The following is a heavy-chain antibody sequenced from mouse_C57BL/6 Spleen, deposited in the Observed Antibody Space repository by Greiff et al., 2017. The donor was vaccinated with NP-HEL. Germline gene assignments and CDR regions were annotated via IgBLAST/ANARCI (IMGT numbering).Heavy chain of an antibody. D-gene: IGHD1-1*01. V-gene: IGHV1-80*01. Sequence: VQRVESGAELVKPGASVKISCKASGYAFSSYWMNWVKQRPGKGLEWIGQIYPGAGDTNYNGKFKGKATLTADKSSSTAYMQLSSLTSEDSAVYFCARSTTVALWDFDYWGQGTTLTVSS. J-gene: IGHJ2*01. CDR2: IYPGAGDT. CDR1: GYAFSSYW. CDR3: ARSTTVALWDFDY.